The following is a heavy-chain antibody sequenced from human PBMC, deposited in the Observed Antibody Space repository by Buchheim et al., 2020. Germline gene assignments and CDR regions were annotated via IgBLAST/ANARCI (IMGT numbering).Heavy chain of an antibody. CDR3: ARDTYCGGDCYLYFDY. CDR1: GFTFSSYE. J-gene: IGHJ4*02. V-gene: IGHV3-48*03. CDR2: ISSSGSTI. Sequence: EVQLVESGGGLVQPGGSLRLSCAASGFTFSSYEMNWVRQAPGKGLEWVSYISSSGSTIYYADSVKGRFTISRDNAKKSLYLQMNSLRAEDTAVYYCARDTYCGGDCYLYFDYWGQGTL. D-gene: IGHD2-21*02.